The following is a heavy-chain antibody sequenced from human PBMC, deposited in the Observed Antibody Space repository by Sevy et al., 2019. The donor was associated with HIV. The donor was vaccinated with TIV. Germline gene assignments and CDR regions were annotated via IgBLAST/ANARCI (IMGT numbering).Heavy chain of an antibody. J-gene: IGHJ4*02. Sequence: GGSLRLSCAASGFTFRNYAMSWVRQAPGKGLEWVSAISGSAYSTYYADSVKGRFTISRDNSKNTLFLQMNSLRAEDTAVYYCAKYYYGSGSQGCYFDYWGQGTLVTVSS. CDR3: AKYYYGSGSQGCYFDY. CDR1: GFTFRNYA. D-gene: IGHD3-10*01. CDR2: ISGSAYST. V-gene: IGHV3-23*01.